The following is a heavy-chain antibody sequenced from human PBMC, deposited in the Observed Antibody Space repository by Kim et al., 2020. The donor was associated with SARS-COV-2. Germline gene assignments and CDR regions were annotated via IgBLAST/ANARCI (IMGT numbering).Heavy chain of an antibody. D-gene: IGHD6-13*01. CDR2: ISSSGSTI. Sequence: GGSLRLSCAASGFTFSSYEMNWVRQAPGKGLEWVSYISSSGSTIYYADSVKGRFTISRDNAKNSLYLQMNSLRAEDTAVYYCAREYSSSWYYFDYWGQGTQFTVSS. J-gene: IGHJ4*02. CDR3: AREYSSSWYYFDY. V-gene: IGHV3-48*03. CDR1: GFTFSSYE.